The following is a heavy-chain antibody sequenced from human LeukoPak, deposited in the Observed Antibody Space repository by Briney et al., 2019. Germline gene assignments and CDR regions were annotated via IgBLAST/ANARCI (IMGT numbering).Heavy chain of an antibody. CDR3: ARHDVVGATTFDY. Sequence: SETLSLTCTVSGGSISSSSYYWGWIRQPPGRGLEWIGNIYYSGSTYYNPSLKSRVTISVDTSKNQFSLKLSSVTAADTAVYYCARHDVVGATTFDYWGQGTLVTVSS. V-gene: IGHV4-39*01. J-gene: IGHJ4*02. CDR1: GGSISSSSYY. CDR2: IYYSGST. D-gene: IGHD1-26*01.